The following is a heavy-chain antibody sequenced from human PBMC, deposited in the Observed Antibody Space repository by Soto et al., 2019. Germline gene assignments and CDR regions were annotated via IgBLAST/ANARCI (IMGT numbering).Heavy chain of an antibody. V-gene: IGHV4-31*03. CDR2: IYYSGST. CDR3: ATYGSGTYKPTTFDY. CDR1: GGSISSGGYY. D-gene: IGHD3-10*01. Sequence: QVQLQESGPGLVKPSQTLSLTCTVSGGSISSGGYYWSWIRQHPGKGLEWIGYIYYSGSTYYNPSLKSRVNISVDTSKNQFPLKLSSVTAADTAVYYCATYGSGTYKPTTFDYWGQGTLVTVSS. J-gene: IGHJ4*02.